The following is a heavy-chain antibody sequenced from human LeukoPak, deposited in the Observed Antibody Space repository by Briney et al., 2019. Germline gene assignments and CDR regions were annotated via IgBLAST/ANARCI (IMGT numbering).Heavy chain of an antibody. CDR3: ARLVRSGSYPYYYYAMDV. CDR2: ISTVNYI. J-gene: IGHJ6*02. Sequence: PGGSLRLSCAVSGFKFRSYSMNWVRQAPGKGLEWVSSISTVNYILYGDSVKGRFTISRDNAKNSLYLQMNSLRAEDTAVYYCARLVRSGSYPYYYYAMDVWGQGTTVTVSS. CDR1: GFKFRSYS. V-gene: IGHV3-21*04. D-gene: IGHD1-26*01.